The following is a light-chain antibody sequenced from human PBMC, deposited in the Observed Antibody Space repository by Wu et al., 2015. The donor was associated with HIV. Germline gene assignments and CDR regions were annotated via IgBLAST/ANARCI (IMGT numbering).Light chain of an antibody. J-gene: IGKJ3*01. CDR3: QQYDNWPLGVT. V-gene: IGKV3-15*01. CDR1: QSVSTK. CDR2: GAS. Sequence: EIVLTQSPAILSVSPGERATLSCRASQSVSTKLAWYQQKPGQVPRLLIYGASTRATGIPARFSGSGSGTEFTLTISSLQSEDFATYYCQQYDNWPLGVTFGPGTKVD.